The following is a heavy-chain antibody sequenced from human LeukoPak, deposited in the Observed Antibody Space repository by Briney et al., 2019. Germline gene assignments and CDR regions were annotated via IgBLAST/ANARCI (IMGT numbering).Heavy chain of an antibody. J-gene: IGHJ6*03. CDR2: MNPNSGNT. CDR3: ARGRGVVGYYYYMDV. D-gene: IGHD1-26*01. Sequence: GASVKVSCKASGYTFINYGFSWVRQATGQGLEWMGWMNPNSGNTGYAQKFQGRVTITRNTSISTAYMELSSLRSEDTAVYYCARGRGVVGYYYYMDVWGKGTTVTVSS. CDR1: GYTFINYG. V-gene: IGHV1-8*03.